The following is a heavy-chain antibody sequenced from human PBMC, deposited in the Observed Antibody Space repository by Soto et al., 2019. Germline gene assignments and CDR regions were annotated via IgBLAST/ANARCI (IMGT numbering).Heavy chain of an antibody. V-gene: IGHV4-39*01. CDR3: ARAPDRWLQDAYDI. Sequence: PRETLSLTRTFYGGSISSSIYYWGWILQPPGKGLEWIGSIYYSGSTYSHPSLKCRVTISVDTSKNRFSLKLSSVTAADTAVYYCARAPDRWLQDAYDIWGPGTIVTVS. CDR1: GGSISSSIYY. D-gene: IGHD5-12*01. CDR2: IYYSGST. J-gene: IGHJ3*02.